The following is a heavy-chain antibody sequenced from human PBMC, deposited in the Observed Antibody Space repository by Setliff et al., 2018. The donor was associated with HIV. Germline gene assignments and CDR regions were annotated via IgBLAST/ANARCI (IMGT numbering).Heavy chain of an antibody. CDR3: ARNLLHYDSSGLRWNYYYYYMDV. J-gene: IGHJ6*03. Sequence: SETLSLTCTVSGGSITSDYWGWIRQPPGKGLEWIGTIYYSGSTYYNPSLKSRVTISVDTSKNQFSLKLSSVTAADTAVYYCARNLLHYDSSGLRWNYYYYYMDVWGKGTTVTVS. V-gene: IGHV4-39*07. D-gene: IGHD3-22*01. CDR2: IYYSGST. CDR1: GGSITSDY.